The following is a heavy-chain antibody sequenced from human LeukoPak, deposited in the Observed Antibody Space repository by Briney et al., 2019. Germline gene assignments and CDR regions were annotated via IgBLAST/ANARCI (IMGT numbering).Heavy chain of an antibody. CDR1: GYTFTSYG. Sequence: GASVTVSCKASGYTFTSYGISWVRQAPGQGREWMGWISAYNGNTNYAQKLQGRVTMTTDTSTSTAYMELRSLRSDDTAVYYCAREPYYDSSGYYESPTVYYGMDVWGQGTTVTVSS. J-gene: IGHJ6*02. CDR3: AREPYYDSSGYYESPTVYYGMDV. CDR2: ISAYNGNT. D-gene: IGHD3-22*01. V-gene: IGHV1-18*01.